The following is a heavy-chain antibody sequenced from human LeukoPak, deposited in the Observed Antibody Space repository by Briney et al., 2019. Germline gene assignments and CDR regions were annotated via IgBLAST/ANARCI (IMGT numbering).Heavy chain of an antibody. J-gene: IGHJ4*02. CDR3: ARDRARYFDY. CDR2: INTDGSST. Sequence: GGSLRLSCAASGFTFRSHWMHWVRQVPGKGLVWVSRINTDGSSTSYADSVKGRFTISRDNAKNTLYLQMNSLRGEDTAVYYCARDRARYFDYWGQGTLVTVSS. CDR1: GFTFRSHW. V-gene: IGHV3-74*01.